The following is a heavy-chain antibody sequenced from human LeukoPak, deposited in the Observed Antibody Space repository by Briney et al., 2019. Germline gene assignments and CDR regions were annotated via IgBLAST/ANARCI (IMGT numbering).Heavy chain of an antibody. J-gene: IGHJ5*02. CDR2: ISSRSSTI. CDR3: ARDLEGSGWFDP. V-gene: IGHV3-48*02. CDR1: GFTFSRYS. D-gene: IGHD3-10*01. Sequence: GGSLRLSCAASGFTFSRYSMNWVRQAPGKGLEWVSYISSRSSTISYADSVKGRFTISIDNAKNSLYLQMNSLRDEDTAVYYCARDLEGSGWFDPWGQGTLVTVSS.